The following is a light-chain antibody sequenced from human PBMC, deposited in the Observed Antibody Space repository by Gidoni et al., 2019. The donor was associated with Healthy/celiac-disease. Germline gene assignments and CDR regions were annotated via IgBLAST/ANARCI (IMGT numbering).Light chain of an antibody. V-gene: IGKV3-15*01. Sequence: EILMTQSPATLSVSPGERATLSCRASQRVSSNLACYQQKPGQAPRLLIYGASTRATGIPARFSGSGSGTEFNLTISSLQSEDFAVYYCQQYNNWPPTWTFXQXTKVEIK. CDR1: QRVSSN. J-gene: IGKJ1*01. CDR2: GAS. CDR3: QQYNNWPPTWT.